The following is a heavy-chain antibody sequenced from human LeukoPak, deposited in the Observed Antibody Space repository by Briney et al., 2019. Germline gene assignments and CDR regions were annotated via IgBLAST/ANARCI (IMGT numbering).Heavy chain of an antibody. Sequence: GGSLRLSCAASGFTFSSYWMLWVRQAPGKGLVWVSRIYSDGSSTIYADSVKGRFSISRDNAKNTLYLQMNSLRAEDTAVYYCARADYYYLGYWGQGTLVTVSS. CDR2: IYSDGSST. J-gene: IGHJ4*02. D-gene: IGHD5-12*01. V-gene: IGHV3-74*01. CDR1: GFTFSSYW. CDR3: ARADYYYLGY.